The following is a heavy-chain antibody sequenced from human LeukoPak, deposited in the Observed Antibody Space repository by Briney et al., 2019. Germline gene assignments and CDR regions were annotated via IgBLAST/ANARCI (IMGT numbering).Heavy chain of an antibody. CDR2: ISSSGGST. Sequence: GGSLRLSCAASGFTFSSYGMSWVRQAPGKGLEWVSAISSSGGSTYYADSVKGRFTISRDNSKNTLYLQMNSLRAEDTAVYYCAKGMAVAANNFDYWGQGTLVTVSS. J-gene: IGHJ4*02. D-gene: IGHD6-19*01. CDR1: GFTFSSYG. V-gene: IGHV3-23*01. CDR3: AKGMAVAANNFDY.